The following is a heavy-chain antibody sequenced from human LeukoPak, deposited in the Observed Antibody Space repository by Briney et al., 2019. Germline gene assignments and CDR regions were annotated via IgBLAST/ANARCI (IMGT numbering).Heavy chain of an antibody. CDR3: ADFGDYGY. J-gene: IGHJ4*02. CDR1: GGSISSSSYY. CDR2: IYYSGST. Sequence: SETLSLTCTVSGGSISSSSYYWGWIRQPPGKGLEWIGSIYYSGSTYYNPSLKSRVTISVDTSKNQFSLKLSSVTAADTAVYYCADFGDYGYWGQGTLVTVSS. D-gene: IGHD4-17*01. V-gene: IGHV4-39*07.